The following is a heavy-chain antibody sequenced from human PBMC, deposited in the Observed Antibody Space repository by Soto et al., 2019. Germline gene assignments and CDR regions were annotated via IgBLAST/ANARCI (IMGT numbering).Heavy chain of an antibody. J-gene: IGHJ4*02. CDR3: ARTHSGSYYSVFNY. Sequence: DALSVKCVDLNFSIIRGYYWGFIRQSPGKGLEWIASIYRSGTTSYNPSLKSRVTISVDPSKNQFSLMLTAVTAADTAVYYCARTHSGSYYSVFNYWGRGSLVTVSS. D-gene: IGHD1-26*01. CDR2: IYRSGTT. CDR1: NFSIIRGYY. V-gene: IGHV4-38-2*01.